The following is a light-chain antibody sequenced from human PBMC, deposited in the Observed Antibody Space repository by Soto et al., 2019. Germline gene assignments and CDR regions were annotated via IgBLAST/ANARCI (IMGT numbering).Light chain of an antibody. CDR1: QSVRSSY. CDR3: APYAGSPYP. J-gene: IGKJ2*01. V-gene: IGKV3-20*01. Sequence: EIVLTQSPGTLSLSPGERATLSCRASQSVRSSYLAWYQQKPGQAPRLLIYGASSRATGIPDRFSGTGYGTTFTLAISRREPEVSAVYYCAPYAGSPYPFGQGTELEI. CDR2: GAS.